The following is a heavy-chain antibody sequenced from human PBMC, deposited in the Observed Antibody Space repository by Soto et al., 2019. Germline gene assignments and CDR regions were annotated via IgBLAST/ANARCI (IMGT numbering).Heavy chain of an antibody. D-gene: IGHD6-13*01. CDR2: IDRSGAST. V-gene: IGHV3-23*01. J-gene: IGHJ6*02. CDR1: GFTFSGYG. CDR3: AKDGTAAGIHYYGMDV. Sequence: GGSLRLSCAASGFTFSGYGMSWVRQSPGRGLEWVSTIDRSGASTFYGDSVKGRFTISRDNAKSTVSLQMNSLRAEDTGVYYCAKDGTAAGIHYYGMDVWGQGTTVTVSS.